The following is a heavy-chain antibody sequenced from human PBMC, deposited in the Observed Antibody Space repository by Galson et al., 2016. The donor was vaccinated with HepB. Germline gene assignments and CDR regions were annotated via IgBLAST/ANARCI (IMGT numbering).Heavy chain of an antibody. V-gene: IGHV3-30*18. D-gene: IGHD3-9*01. CDR3: AKDGIGIWLEGALDI. CDR1: GFTFSRYG. CDR2: ISYDGSEI. J-gene: IGHJ3*02. Sequence: SLRLSCAASGFTFSRYGMHWVRQAPGKGLEWVSVISYDGSEIYYADSVKGRFTISRDNSKNTVYLQMNSLRAEDTAVYYCAKDGIGIWLEGALDIWGQGTTVTVSS.